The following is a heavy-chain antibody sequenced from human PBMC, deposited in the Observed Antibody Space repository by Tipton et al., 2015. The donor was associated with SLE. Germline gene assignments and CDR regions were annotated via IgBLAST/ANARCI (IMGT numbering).Heavy chain of an antibody. CDR1: GFNFSTYE. V-gene: IGHV3-48*03. CDR3: AKGFYYMDL. J-gene: IGHJ6*03. CDR2: IKASGDKI. Sequence: SLRLSCVASGFNFSTYEMNWVRQTPGKGLEWVSSIKASGDKIYYADSVKGRFTISRDNAKNSLYLQMNSLRAEDTAIYYCAKGFYYMDLWGKGTTVTVS.